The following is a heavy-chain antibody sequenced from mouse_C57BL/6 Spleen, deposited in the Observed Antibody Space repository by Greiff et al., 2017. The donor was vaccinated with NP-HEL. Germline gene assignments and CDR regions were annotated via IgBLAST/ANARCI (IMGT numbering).Heavy chain of an antibody. V-gene: IGHV1-80*01. CDR1: GYAFSSYW. J-gene: IGHJ3*01. CDR3: ARDYARGAWFAY. Sequence: VQLQQSGAELVKPGASVKISCKASGYAFSSYWMNWVKQRPGKGLEWIGQIYPGDGDTNYNGKFKGKATLTADKSSSTAYMQLSSLTSEDSAVYFCARDYARGAWFAYWGQGTLVTVSA. CDR2: IYPGDGDT. D-gene: IGHD3-3*01.